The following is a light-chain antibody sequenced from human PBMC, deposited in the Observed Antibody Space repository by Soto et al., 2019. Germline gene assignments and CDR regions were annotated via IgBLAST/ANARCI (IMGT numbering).Light chain of an antibody. CDR2: GAS. Sequence: EIVLTQSPGTLSLSPGERATLSCRASQSVSSSYLAWYQQKPGQAPRLLIYGASTRATGIPDRFSGRGSGTDFTLTISGLEPEDVAVYYCQQFCNSPPGYTFGQGTEVDIK. V-gene: IGKV3-20*01. CDR1: QSVSSSY. CDR3: QQFCNSPPGYT. J-gene: IGKJ2*01.